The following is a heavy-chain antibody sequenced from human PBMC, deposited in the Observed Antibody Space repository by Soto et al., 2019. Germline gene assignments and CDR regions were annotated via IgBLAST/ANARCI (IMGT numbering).Heavy chain of an antibody. V-gene: IGHV1-18*01. J-gene: IGHJ4*02. D-gene: IGHD2-15*01. CDR2: ISSYNGNT. CDR3: SRDSRLPGKGYFDN. Sequence: QVQLVQSGAEVKKPGASVKVSCKASGYTFPNFGISWIRQAPGQGLEWMGWISSYNGNTNYAQKLQGRVTLTTDTSTTTTYMELRSLRSDDTAVYYCSRDSRLPGKGYFDNWGQGTLVTVSS. CDR1: GYTFPNFG.